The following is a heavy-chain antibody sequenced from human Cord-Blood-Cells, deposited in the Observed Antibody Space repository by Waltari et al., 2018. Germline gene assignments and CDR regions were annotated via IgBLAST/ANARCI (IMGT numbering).Heavy chain of an antibody. D-gene: IGHD2-2*01. CDR3: TTGAYQLYDY. V-gene: IGHV3-15*01. CDR2: IKSKTDGGKT. CDR1: GFTFSNAW. J-gene: IGHJ4*02. Sequence: EVQLVESGGGLVKPGGSLRLSCAASGFTFSNAWMSWVRQDRGKGREWVGRIKSKTDGGKTDYASPVKGRLTISRDDSKSTLYLQMNSLKTEYTAVYYCTTGAYQLYDYWGQVTLVTVSS.